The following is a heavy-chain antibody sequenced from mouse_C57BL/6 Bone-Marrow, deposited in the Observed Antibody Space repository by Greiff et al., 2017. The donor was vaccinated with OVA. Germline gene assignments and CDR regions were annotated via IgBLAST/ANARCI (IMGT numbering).Heavy chain of an antibody. CDR1: GYTFTSYG. Sequence: QVQLQQSGAELARPGASVKLSCKASGYTFTSYGISWVKQRTGQGLEWIGEIYPRSGNTYYNEKFKGKATLTADKSSSTAYMELRSLTSEDSAVYFCAILLLRHPWFAYWGQGTLVTVSA. J-gene: IGHJ3*01. CDR3: AILLLRHPWFAY. D-gene: IGHD1-1*01. CDR2: IYPRSGNT. V-gene: IGHV1-81*01.